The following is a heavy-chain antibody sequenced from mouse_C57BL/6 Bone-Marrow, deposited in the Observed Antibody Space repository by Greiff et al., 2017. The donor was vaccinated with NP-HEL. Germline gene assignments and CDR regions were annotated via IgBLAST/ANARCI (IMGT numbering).Heavy chain of an antibody. J-gene: IGHJ2*01. CDR1: GYAFSSYW. D-gene: IGHD4-1*01. CDR3: ARREAGTGPLDY. CDR2: IYPGDGDT. V-gene: IGHV1-80*01. Sequence: QVQLQQSGAELVKPGASVKISCKASGYAFSSYWMNWVKQRPGKGLEWIGQIYPGDGDTNYNGKFKGKATLTADKSSSTAYMQLSSLTSEDSAVYFCARREAGTGPLDYWGQGTTLTVSS.